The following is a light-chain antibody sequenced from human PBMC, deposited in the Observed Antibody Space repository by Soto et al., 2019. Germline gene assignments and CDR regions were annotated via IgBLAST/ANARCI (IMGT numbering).Light chain of an antibody. V-gene: IGKV3D-15*01. Sequence: EIVMTQSPATLSVSPGERATLSCRASQSVSRNLAWYQQKPGQAPRLIIYDESTRATGTPARLSGSGSGTKFTLSISSLQSEDFAVYYCQKYNNWPITCGQGTRLEIK. CDR2: DES. CDR1: QSVSRN. J-gene: IGKJ5*01. CDR3: QKYNNWPIT.